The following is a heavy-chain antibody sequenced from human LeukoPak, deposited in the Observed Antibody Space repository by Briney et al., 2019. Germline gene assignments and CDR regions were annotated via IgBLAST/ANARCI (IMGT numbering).Heavy chain of an antibody. CDR2: IYYSGST. Sequence: SETLSLTCTVSGGSISSYYWSWIRQPPGKGLEWIGYIYYSGSTNYNPSLKSRVTISVDTSKNQFSLKLSSVTAADTAVYYCARGVVDFWSGYYLPRWFDPWGQGTLVTVSS. CDR3: ARGVVDFWSGYYLPRWFDP. V-gene: IGHV4-59*01. D-gene: IGHD3-3*01. J-gene: IGHJ5*02. CDR1: GGSISSYY.